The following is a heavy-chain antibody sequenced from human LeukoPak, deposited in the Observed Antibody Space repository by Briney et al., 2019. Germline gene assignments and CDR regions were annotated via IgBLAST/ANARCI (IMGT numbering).Heavy chain of an antibody. Sequence: GSSLRLSCAASGFTFRSYGMHGVRQAPGKGLEWVAGIWYDGSSQDYADSVKGRYTISRDNSKNTLFLQMNSLRAEDTAIYYCARDDCGGDCYLVHWGQGTLVTVSS. J-gene: IGHJ4*02. CDR2: IWYDGSSQ. V-gene: IGHV3-33*01. D-gene: IGHD2-21*02. CDR1: GFTFRSYG. CDR3: ARDDCGGDCYLVH.